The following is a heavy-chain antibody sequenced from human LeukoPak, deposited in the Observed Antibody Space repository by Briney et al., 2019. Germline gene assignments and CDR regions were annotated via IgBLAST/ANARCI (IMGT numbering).Heavy chain of an antibody. Sequence: SETLSLTCTVSGGSISNYYWSWIRQSPGKGLEWLGYIYYTGNTNYNPSLESRVIISVDTSKNQFSLKLSSVTAADTAVYYCARHECGGSCYPEDYWGQGTLVTVSS. CDR2: IYYTGNT. CDR3: ARHECGGSCYPEDY. D-gene: IGHD2-15*01. CDR1: GGSISNYY. J-gene: IGHJ4*02. V-gene: IGHV4-59*08.